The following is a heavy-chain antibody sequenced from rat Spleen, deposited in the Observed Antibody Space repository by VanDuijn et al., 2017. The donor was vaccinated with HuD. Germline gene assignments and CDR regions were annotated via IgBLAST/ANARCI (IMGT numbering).Heavy chain of an antibody. CDR3: TTLTELVMPTSFYFDY. J-gene: IGHJ2*01. CDR2: IDTDGSRP. Sequence: EVQLVETGGGLVQPGRSLKLSCVAAGFTFNRHWMYWVRQAPGQGLEWVSSIDTDGSRPYYPDSVRGRFTISRDNAESTLYLQMDSLRSDETATYYCTTLTELVMPTSFYFDYWGQGVMVTVSS. V-gene: IGHV5-58*01. D-gene: IGHD1-12*03. CDR1: GFTFNRHW.